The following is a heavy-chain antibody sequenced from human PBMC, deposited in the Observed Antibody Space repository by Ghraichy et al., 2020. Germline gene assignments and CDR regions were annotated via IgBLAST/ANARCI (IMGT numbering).Heavy chain of an antibody. V-gene: IGHV3-21*01. CDR2: ISSSSSYI. CDR1: GFTFSTFS. J-gene: IGHJ4*02. Sequence: GGSLRLSCAASGFTFSTFSMNWVRQAPGKGLEWVSSISSSSSYIYYADSVKGRFTISRDNAKNSLYLQMNSLRAEDTAVYYCARQPANTVATYYFDYWGQGPLGTVSS. D-gene: IGHD4-17*01. CDR3: ARQPANTVATYYFDY.